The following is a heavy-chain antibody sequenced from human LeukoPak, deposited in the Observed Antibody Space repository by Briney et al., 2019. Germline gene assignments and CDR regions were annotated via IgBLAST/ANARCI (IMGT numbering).Heavy chain of an antibody. J-gene: IGHJ5*02. V-gene: IGHV4-34*01. CDR3: ARHDPRAPWDSSGYDMS. Sequence: SETLSLTCAVYGGSFSGYYWSWVRQPPGKGLEWIGEINHSGSTNYNPSLKSRVTISVDTSKNQFSLKLSSVTATDTAVYYCARHDPRAPWDSSGYDMSWGQGTLVTVSS. CDR2: INHSGST. D-gene: IGHD3-22*01. CDR1: GGSFSGYY.